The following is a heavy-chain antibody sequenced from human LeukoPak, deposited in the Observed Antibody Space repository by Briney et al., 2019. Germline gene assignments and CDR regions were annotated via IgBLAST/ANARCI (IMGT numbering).Heavy chain of an antibody. CDR2: IVVGNGNT. J-gene: IGHJ4*02. Sequence: TSVKVSCKASGFTFTSSAMQWVRQARGQRLEWIGWIVVGNGNTNYAQKFQERVTITRDMSTSTAYMELSSLRSEDTAVYYCAASGVTMIPPDYWGQGTLVTVSS. CDR3: AASGVTMIPPDY. CDR1: GFTFTSSA. D-gene: IGHD3-22*01. V-gene: IGHV1-58*02.